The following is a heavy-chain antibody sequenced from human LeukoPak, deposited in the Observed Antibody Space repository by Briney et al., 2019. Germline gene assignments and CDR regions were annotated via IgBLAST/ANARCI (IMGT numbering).Heavy chain of an antibody. CDR3: TKDRVWNSFDS. CDR2: IRSKAYGGTT. V-gene: IGHV3-49*04. J-gene: IGHJ4*02. Sequence: GGSLRLSCTASGFTFGDYAMSWVRQAPGKGLEWVGFIRSKAYGGTTEYAASVKGRFTISRDNAKNTLYLQMNSLKNEDTAVYYCTKDRVWNSFDSWGQGTLVTVSS. CDR1: GFTFGDYA. D-gene: IGHD1-1*01.